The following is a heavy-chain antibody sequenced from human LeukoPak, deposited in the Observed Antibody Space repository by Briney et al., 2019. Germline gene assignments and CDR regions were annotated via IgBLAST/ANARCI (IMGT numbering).Heavy chain of an antibody. CDR3: AREFLSGTDVLDYYGSSGYYRLAI. CDR1: GGTFSSYA. D-gene: IGHD3-22*01. CDR2: IIPIFGTA. Sequence: EASVKVSCKASGGTFSSYAISWVRQAPGQGLEWMGGIIPIFGTANYAQKFQGRVTITTDESTSTAYMELSSLRSEDTAVYYCAREFLSGTDVLDYYGSSGYYRLAIWGQGTMVTVSS. J-gene: IGHJ3*02. V-gene: IGHV1-69*05.